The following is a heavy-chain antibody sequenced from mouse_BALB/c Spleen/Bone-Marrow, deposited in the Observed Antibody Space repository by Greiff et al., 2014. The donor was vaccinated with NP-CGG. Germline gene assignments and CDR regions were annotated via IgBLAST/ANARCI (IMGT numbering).Heavy chain of an antibody. D-gene: IGHD1-1*02. Sequence: EVQLQQSGTVLTRPGASVKMSCKAPGYSFTSYWMHWVKQRPGQGLEWIGAIYPGNSDTSYNQKFKGKAKLTAVTSATTAYMEFSSLTNEDSAVYYCTRVTMAMDYWGQGTSVTVSS. CDR1: GYSFTSYW. J-gene: IGHJ4*01. CDR3: TRVTMAMDY. V-gene: IGHV1-5*01. CDR2: IYPGNSDT.